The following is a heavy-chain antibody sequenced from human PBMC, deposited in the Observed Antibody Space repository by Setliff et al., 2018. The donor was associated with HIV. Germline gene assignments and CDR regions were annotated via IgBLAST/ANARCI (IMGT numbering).Heavy chain of an antibody. J-gene: IGHJ4*02. CDR3: ARAYVWGSYRFIDF. CDR2: IYYSGST. V-gene: IGHV4-39*07. D-gene: IGHD3-16*02. Sequence: PSETLSLTCTVSGGSLSSSSYFWGWIRQPPGKGLEWIGSIYYSGSTYYNPSLKSRVTRSIDKSKNQFSLKLRSVTAADTAVYYCARAYVWGSYRFIDFWGQGTLVTVSS. CDR1: GGSLSSSSYF.